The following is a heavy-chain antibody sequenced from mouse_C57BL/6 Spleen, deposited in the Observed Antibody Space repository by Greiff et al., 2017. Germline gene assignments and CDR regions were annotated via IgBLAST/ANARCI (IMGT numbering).Heavy chain of an antibody. V-gene: IGHV2-6-1*01. D-gene: IGHD2-5*01. Sequence: VQGVESGPGLVAPSQSLSITCTVSGFSLTSYGVHWVRQPPGKGLEWLGVICSDGSTTYNSALKSRLSISKDNSKHQVFLKMTSIQTDDTAMYYCARHKGSNPFAYWGQGTLVTVSA. CDR1: GFSLTSYG. CDR3: ARHKGSNPFAY. J-gene: IGHJ3*01. CDR2: ICSDGST.